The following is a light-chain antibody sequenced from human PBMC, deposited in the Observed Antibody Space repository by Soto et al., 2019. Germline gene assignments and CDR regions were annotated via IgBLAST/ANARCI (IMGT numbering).Light chain of an antibody. V-gene: IGLV2-8*01. CDR2: EVT. Sequence: QSALTQPPSASGSPGRSVTISCTGASSDVGGYNFVSWYQQHPGKAPKLLIYEVTKRPSGVPDRFSGSRSGNTASLTVSGLQAEDEADYYCSSYAGSNNIVFGNGTKVTVL. J-gene: IGLJ1*01. CDR3: SSYAGSNNIV. CDR1: SSDVGGYNF.